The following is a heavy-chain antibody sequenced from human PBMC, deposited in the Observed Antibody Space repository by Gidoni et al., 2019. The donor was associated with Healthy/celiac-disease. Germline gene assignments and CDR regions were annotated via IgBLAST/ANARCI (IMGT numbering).Heavy chain of an antibody. V-gene: IGHV3-21*01. J-gene: IGHJ6*02. CDR3: ARDQPGDYYYGMDV. Sequence: EVQLVESGGGLVTPGGSLRLSCAASGFTFSSYSMNWVRQAPGKGLEWVSSISSSSSYIYYADSVKGRFTISRDNAKNSLYLQMNSLRAEDTAVYYCARDQPGDYYYGMDVWGQGTTVTVSS. CDR1: GFTFSSYS. CDR2: ISSSSSYI. D-gene: IGHD6-19*01.